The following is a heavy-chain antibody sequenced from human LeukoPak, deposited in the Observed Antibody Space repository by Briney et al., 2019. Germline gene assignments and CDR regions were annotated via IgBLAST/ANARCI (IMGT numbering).Heavy chain of an antibody. CDR1: GFTFSSYA. D-gene: IGHD4-23*01. CDR3: ARDLGLSTVVTHSLDY. J-gene: IGHJ4*02. CDR2: ISSNGGST. Sequence: PGGSLRLSCAASGFTFSSYAMHWVRQAPGKGLEYVSAISSNGGSTYYANSVKGRFTISRDNSKNTLYLQMGSLRAEDMAVYYCARDLGLSTVVTHSLDYWGQGTLVTVSS. V-gene: IGHV3-64*01.